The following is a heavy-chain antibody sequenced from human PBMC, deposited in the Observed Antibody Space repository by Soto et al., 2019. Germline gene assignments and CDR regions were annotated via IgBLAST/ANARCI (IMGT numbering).Heavy chain of an antibody. CDR3: ARENTGYSSGDYYYYGMDV. CDR1: GGTFSSYA. D-gene: IGHD6-19*01. Sequence: SVKVSCKASGGTFSSYAISWVRQAPGQGLEWMGGIIPIFGTANYAQKFQGRVTITADESTSTAYMELSSLRSEDTAVYYCARENTGYSSGDYYYYGMDVWGQGTTVTV. V-gene: IGHV1-69*13. CDR2: IIPIFGTA. J-gene: IGHJ6*02.